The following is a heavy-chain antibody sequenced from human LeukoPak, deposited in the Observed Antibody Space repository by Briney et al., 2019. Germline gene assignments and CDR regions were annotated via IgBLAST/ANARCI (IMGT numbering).Heavy chain of an antibody. CDR2: IIPIFGTA. V-gene: IGHV1-69*13. CDR1: GGTFSSYA. Sequence: ASVKVSCKASGGTFSSYAMSWVRQAPGQGLEWMGGIIPIFGTANYAQKFQGRVTITADESTSTAYMELSSLRSEDTAVYYCARVLGIVVVPAADNDAFDIWGQGTMVTVSS. CDR3: ARVLGIVVVPAADNDAFDI. J-gene: IGHJ3*02. D-gene: IGHD2-2*01.